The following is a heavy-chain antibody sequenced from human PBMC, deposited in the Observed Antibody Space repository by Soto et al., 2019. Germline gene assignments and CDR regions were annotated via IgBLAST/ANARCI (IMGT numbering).Heavy chain of an antibody. CDR3: ARKGPRAARPNH. V-gene: IGHV3-11*01. Sequence: QVHLVESGGGLVRPGGSVRLSCAASGFIFRDYDMSWIRQAPGKRLEWVSCISSSGTATYYADSVKGRFTISRDNAKNSLFVEMNSLRVEDTAVYYCARKGPRAARPNHWGQGTLVTVSS. CDR2: ISSSGTAT. D-gene: IGHD6-6*01. J-gene: IGHJ5*02. CDR1: GFIFRDYD.